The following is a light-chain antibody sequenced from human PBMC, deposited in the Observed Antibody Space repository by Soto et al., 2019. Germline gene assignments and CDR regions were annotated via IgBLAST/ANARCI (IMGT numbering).Light chain of an antibody. J-gene: IGKJ5*01. CDR2: GAS. Sequence: EIVMTQSPATLSVSPGERATLSCRARQNIFNRVGWYQQKPGQAPRLLIYGASTRATDVPARFSGSGSGTEFTLTISSLQSEDFAVYYCQQYNRWSSITFGQGTRLEIK. V-gene: IGKV3-15*01. CDR1: QNIFNR. CDR3: QQYNRWSSIT.